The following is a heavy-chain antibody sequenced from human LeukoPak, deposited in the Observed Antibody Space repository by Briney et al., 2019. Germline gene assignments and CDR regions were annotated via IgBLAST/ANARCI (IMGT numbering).Heavy chain of an antibody. CDR1: GFTFSSYA. CDR3: AREIGHSSTYYFDY. V-gene: IGHV3-30*04. Sequence: GGSLRLSCAASGFTFSSYAMHWVRQAPGKAPEWVAVISYDGSNKYYADSVKGRFTISRDNSKNTLYLQMNSLRAEDTAVYYCAREIGHSSTYYFDYWGQGTLVTVSS. J-gene: IGHJ4*02. D-gene: IGHD6-6*01. CDR2: ISYDGSNK.